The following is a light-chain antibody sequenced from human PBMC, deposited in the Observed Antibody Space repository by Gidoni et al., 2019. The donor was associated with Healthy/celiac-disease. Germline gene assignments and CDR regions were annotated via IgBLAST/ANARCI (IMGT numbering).Light chain of an antibody. CDR2: KAS. V-gene: IGKV1-5*03. J-gene: IGKJ2*04. CDR3: QQYNSTGS. CDR1: QSISSW. Sequence: DIQMTQSPSTLSASVGDRVTITCRASQSISSWLAWYQQKPGKAPNLLIYKASSLESGVPSRFSGSGSGTEFTLTISSLQPDDFASYYCQQYNSTGSFGQGTKLEIK.